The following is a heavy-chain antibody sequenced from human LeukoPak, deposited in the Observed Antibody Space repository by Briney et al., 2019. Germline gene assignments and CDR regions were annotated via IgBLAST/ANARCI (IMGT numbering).Heavy chain of an antibody. J-gene: IGHJ6*03. Sequence: SETLSLTCTVSGGSISSYYWSWIRQPAGKGLEWIGRIYTSGSTNYNPSLKSRVTMSVDTSKNQFSLKLSSVTAADTAVYYCARGVVPAAIFDDYYYMDVWGKGTTVTVSS. CDR3: ARGVVPAAIFDDYYYMDV. CDR1: GGSISSYY. V-gene: IGHV4-4*07. CDR2: IYTSGST. D-gene: IGHD2-2*01.